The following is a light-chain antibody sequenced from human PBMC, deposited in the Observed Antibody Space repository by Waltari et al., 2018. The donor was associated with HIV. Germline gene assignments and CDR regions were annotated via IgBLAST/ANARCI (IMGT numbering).Light chain of an antibody. J-gene: IGLJ2*01. CDR3: QSAATSGTSVV. CDR2: RDS. V-gene: IGLV3-25*03. Sequence: SSDLTQAPSVSVSPGQTASISCSGHELANQYVHWYQEKAGQAPVLVIFRDSARPLGIPERISGSRSGILATLTISGVRAEDEADYYCQSAATSGTSVVFGGGTKLTVL. CDR1: ELANQY.